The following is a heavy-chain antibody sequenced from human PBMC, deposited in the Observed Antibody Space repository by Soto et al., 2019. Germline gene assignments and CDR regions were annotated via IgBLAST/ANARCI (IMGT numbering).Heavy chain of an antibody. D-gene: IGHD2-8*01. Sequence: SETLSLTCTVSCTSISSYYWSWIRQPPGKGLEWIANIHYSGTTNYNPSLASRVTLSVDTSKNQFSLKMTSVTAADRAMYFCARYNSYAIDYWGRGTLVTVPS. CDR2: IHYSGTT. CDR1: CTSISSYY. CDR3: ARYNSYAIDY. V-gene: IGHV4-59*01. J-gene: IGHJ4*02.